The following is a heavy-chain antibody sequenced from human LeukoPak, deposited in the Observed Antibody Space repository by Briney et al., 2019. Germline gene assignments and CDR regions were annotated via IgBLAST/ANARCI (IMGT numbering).Heavy chain of an antibody. D-gene: IGHD5-18*01. CDR2: ISYDGSNK. CDR1: GFTFSSYG. CDR3: ARGAHSYGLDY. V-gene: IGHV3-30*03. Sequence: GRSLRLSCAASGFTFSSYGMHWVRQAPGKGLEWVAVISYDGSNKYYADSVKGRFTISRDNAKNSLYLQMNSLRAEDTAVYYCARGAHSYGLDYWGQGTLVTVSS. J-gene: IGHJ4*02.